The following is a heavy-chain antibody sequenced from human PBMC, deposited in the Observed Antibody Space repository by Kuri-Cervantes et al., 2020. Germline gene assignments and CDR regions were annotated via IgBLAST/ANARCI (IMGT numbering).Heavy chain of an antibody. CDR1: GGSVSSGSYY. D-gene: IGHD2-15*01. Sequence: ESLKISCTVSGGSVSSGSYYWSWIRQPPGKGLEWIGYIYYSGITNYNPSLKSRVTISVDTSKNQFSLKLSSVTAADTAVYYCASLVKEAATNYYYYGMDVWGQGTTVTDSS. V-gene: IGHV4-61*01. J-gene: IGHJ6*02. CDR2: IYYSGIT. CDR3: ASLVKEAATNYYYYGMDV.